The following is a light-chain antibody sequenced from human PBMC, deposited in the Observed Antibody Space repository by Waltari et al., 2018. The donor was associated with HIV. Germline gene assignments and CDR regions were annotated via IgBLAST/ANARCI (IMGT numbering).Light chain of an antibody. CDR1: ASDVGGYHS. CDR2: DVN. J-gene: IGLJ1*01. Sequence: QSALTQPRSVSGSPGQSVTISCTGSASDVGGYHSVSWYQKHPGKAPKPLIYDVNKRPSGFPDRFSGSKSGNTASLTISGLQTEDEADYYCCSYAGSSYVFGTETKVTVL. CDR3: CSYAGSSYV. V-gene: IGLV2-11*01.